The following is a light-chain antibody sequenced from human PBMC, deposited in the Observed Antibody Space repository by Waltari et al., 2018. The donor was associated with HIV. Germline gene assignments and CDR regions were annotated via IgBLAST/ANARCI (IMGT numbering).Light chain of an antibody. CDR3: QQFIFWPFS. CDR1: QSVSTN. J-gene: IGKJ2*03. CDR2: GAS. Sequence: EIVMTQSPATLSVSIGERATLSCRASQSVSTNLAWYQQKPGQAPRLLIYGASTRATGIPARFSGSGSGTDFTLTISSLQSEDFAVYYCQQFIFWPFSFGQGTKLEIK. V-gene: IGKV3-15*01.